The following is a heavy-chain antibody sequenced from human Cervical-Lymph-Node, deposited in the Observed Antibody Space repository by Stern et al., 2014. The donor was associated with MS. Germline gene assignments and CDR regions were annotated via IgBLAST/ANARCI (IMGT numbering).Heavy chain of an antibody. J-gene: IGHJ4*02. CDR2: IFPGGSDI. V-gene: IGHV5-51*01. CDR3: ARQRYFDY. Sequence: EVQLVESGPEVKRPGESLKISCQASGYTFTSYWIGWVRQMPGKGLEWIAIIFPGGSDIRYSPSFQGQVTISADKSSSTAYWQGNNLKASDTAIYYCARQRYFDYWGQGTLVTVSS. CDR1: GYTFTSYW.